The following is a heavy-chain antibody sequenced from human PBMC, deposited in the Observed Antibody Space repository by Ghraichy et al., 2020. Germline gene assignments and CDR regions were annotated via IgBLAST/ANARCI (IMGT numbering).Heavy chain of an antibody. D-gene: IGHD3-10*01. CDR1: GYTFTSYA. CDR2: ISAYNGNA. J-gene: IGHJ5*02. CDR3: AREGGGSGRRPHWFDP. Sequence: ASVKVSCKASGYTFTSYAISWVRQAPGQGLEWMGWISAYNGNANYEQNFQGRVTMTTDTSTSTAYMELRSLRSDDTAVYYCAREGGGSGRRPHWFDPWGQGTLVTVSS. V-gene: IGHV1-18*01.